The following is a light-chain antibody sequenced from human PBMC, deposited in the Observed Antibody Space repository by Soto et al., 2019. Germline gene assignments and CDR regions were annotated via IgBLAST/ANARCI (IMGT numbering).Light chain of an antibody. V-gene: IGKV3-11*01. CDR3: QQRHMWPIT. CDR1: QMVSMSY. J-gene: IGKJ5*01. CDR2: DAD. Sequence: EIVLTQSPATLSLSPWERATLSCMAGQMVSMSYLVWYQQKPGQAPRLLIYDADNRATGIPPRFSGSGSGTDFTLTISSLEPEDSAVYYCQQRHMWPITFGQGTRLEIK.